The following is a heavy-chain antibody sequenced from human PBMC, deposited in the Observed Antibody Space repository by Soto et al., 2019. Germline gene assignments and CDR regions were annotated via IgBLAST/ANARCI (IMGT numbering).Heavy chain of an antibody. D-gene: IGHD5-18*01. Sequence: GGSLRLSCAASGFTFSSYSMNWVRQAPGKGLEWVSSISSSSSYIYYADSVKGRFTISRDNAKNSLYLQMNSLRAEDTAVYYCARDDTAMNYYYYGMDVWGQGTTVTVAS. V-gene: IGHV3-21*01. CDR3: ARDDTAMNYYYYGMDV. CDR2: ISSSSSYI. CDR1: GFTFSSYS. J-gene: IGHJ6*02.